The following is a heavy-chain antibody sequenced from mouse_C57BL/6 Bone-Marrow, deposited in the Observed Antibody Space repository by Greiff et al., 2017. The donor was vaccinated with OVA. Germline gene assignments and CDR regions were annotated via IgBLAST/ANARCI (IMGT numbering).Heavy chain of an antibody. D-gene: IGHD2-3*01. CDR3: VDGYFAY. J-gene: IGHJ3*01. V-gene: IGHV1-4*01. CDR2: INPSSGYT. Sequence: VKLVESGAELARPGASVKMSCKASGYTFTSYTMHWVKQRPGQGLEWIGYINPSSGYTKYNQKFKDKATLTADKSSSTAYMQLSSLTSEDSAVYYCVDGYFAYWGQGTLVTVSA. CDR1: GYTFTSYT.